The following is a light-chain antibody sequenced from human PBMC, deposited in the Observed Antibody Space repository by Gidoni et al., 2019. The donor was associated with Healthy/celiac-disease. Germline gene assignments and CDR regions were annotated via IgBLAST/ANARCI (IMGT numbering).Light chain of an antibody. Sequence: EIVLTQSPGTLSLSPGERATLACRASQSVSSSYLAWSRQKPGQAPRLLSYGASSRATGIPDRFSGSGSGTDFTLTISRLEPEDFAVYYCQQYGSSPWTFGQGTKVEIK. J-gene: IGKJ1*01. CDR1: QSVSSSY. CDR3: QQYGSSPWT. CDR2: GAS. V-gene: IGKV3-20*01.